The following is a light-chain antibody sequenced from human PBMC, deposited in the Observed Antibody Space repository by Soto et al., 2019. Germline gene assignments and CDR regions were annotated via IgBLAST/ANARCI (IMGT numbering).Light chain of an antibody. CDR1: SSDVGAHNF. V-gene: IGLV2-14*01. CDR2: EVS. Sequence: QSVLSQPASVSGSPGQAITISCSVSSSDVGAHNFVSWYQHHPGKAPKLMIYEVSNRPSGVSNRFSGSKSGNTASLTISGLQAEDEADYYCNSYTSSNTYVFGSGTKV. J-gene: IGLJ1*01. CDR3: NSYTSSNTYV.